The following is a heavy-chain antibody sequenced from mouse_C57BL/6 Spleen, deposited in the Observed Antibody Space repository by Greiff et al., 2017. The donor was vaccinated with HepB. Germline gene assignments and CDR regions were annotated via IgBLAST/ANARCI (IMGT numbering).Heavy chain of an antibody. CDR3: ARGLDSSGYVDY. Sequence: QVQLQQPGAELVKPGASVKLSCKASGYTFTSYWMQWVKQRPGQGLEWIGEIDPSDSYTNYNQKFKGKATLTVDTSSSTAYMQLSSLTSEDSAVYYCARGLDSSGYVDYWGQGTTLTVSS. D-gene: IGHD3-2*02. J-gene: IGHJ2*01. CDR2: IDPSDSYT. CDR1: GYTFTSYW. V-gene: IGHV1-50*01.